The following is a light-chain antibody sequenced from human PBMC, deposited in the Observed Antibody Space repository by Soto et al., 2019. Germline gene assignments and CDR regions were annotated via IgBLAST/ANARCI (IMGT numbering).Light chain of an antibody. CDR1: QSISDS. V-gene: IGKV1-5*03. CDR2: EAS. Sequence: DIQMTQSPSTLSASVGDRVTITCRASQSISDSLAWYQQKPGKAPKLLIYEASSLKSGDPSRFSGSRSGTEYTLTISSVQPDDFATYYCQQYNGYWTFGQGTKVEIK. CDR3: QQYNGYWT. J-gene: IGKJ1*01.